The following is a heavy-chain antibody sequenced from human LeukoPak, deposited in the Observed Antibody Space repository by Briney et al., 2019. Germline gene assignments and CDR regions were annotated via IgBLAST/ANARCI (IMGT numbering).Heavy chain of an antibody. Sequence: PSETLSLTCTVSGGSISSYHWSWIRLPPGKGLEWIGYSGSTYYNPSLKSPVTISVDTSKNQFSLKLSSVTAADTAVYYCAREMVITSRPGYYYYGMDDWGQGTTVTVSS. J-gene: IGHJ6*02. CDR1: GGSISSYH. CDR2: SGST. D-gene: IGHD3-22*01. V-gene: IGHV4-4*08. CDR3: AREMVITSRPGYYYYGMDD.